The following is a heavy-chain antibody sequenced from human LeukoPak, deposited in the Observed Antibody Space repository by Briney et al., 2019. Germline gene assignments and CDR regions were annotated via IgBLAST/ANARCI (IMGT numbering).Heavy chain of an antibody. J-gene: IGHJ4*02. CDR1: GGSFSGYY. CDR3: ARRGYKEYYFDY. Sequence: PSETLSLTCAVYGGSFSGYYWSWIRQPPGKGLEWIGYIYYSGSTNYNPSLKSRVTISVDTSKNQFSLKLSSVTAADTAVYYCARRGYKEYYFDYWGQGTLVTVSS. D-gene: IGHD2-2*02. CDR2: IYYSGST. V-gene: IGHV4-59*08.